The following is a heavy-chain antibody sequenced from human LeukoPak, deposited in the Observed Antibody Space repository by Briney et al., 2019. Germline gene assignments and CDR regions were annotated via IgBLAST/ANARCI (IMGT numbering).Heavy chain of an antibody. J-gene: IGHJ5*02. CDR2: IHPRTVGT. D-gene: IGHD2-15*01. CDR3: ARARLYCDGGSCYTNWFAP. V-gene: IGHV1-2*02. CDR1: GYTFTGHF. Sequence: GASVKVSCQASGYTFTGHFIHWVRHAPGEGLQLMGWIHPRTVGTNYAQNFQGRVTMTSDTSISTAYMELSSLRSDDTAVYYCARARLYCDGGSCYTNWFAPWGQGTLVTVSS.